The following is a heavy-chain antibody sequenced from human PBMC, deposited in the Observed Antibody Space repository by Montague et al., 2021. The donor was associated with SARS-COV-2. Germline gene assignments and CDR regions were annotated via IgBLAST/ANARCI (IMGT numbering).Heavy chain of an antibody. D-gene: IGHD3-10*01. CDR1: GGSISSYY. J-gene: IGHJ6*02. Sequence: SETLSLTCTVSGGSISSYYWSWIRQPAGEGLEWIGRIYTSGSTNXNPSLKSRVTMSVDTSKNQFSLKLSSVTAADTAVYYCAREAWFGNKTSASEYYGMDVWGQGTTVTVSS. CDR2: IYTSGST. CDR3: AREAWFGNKTSASEYYGMDV. V-gene: IGHV4-4*07.